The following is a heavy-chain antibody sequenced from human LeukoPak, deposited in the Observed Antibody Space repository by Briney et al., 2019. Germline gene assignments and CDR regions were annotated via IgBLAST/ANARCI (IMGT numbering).Heavy chain of an antibody. CDR3: ARDGDYSSPAGGFDY. D-gene: IGHD6-13*01. J-gene: IGHJ4*02. Sequence: PSETLSLTCTVSGGSISSYYWSWIRQPPGKGLEWIGYIYYSGSTNYNPSLKSRVTISVDTSKNQFSLKLSSVTAADTAVYYCARDGDYSSPAGGFDYWGQGTLVTVSS. V-gene: IGHV4-59*01. CDR1: GGSISSYY. CDR2: IYYSGST.